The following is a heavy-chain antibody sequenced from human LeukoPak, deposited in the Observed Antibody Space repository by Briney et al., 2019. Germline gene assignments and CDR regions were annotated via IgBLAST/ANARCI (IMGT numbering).Heavy chain of an antibody. J-gene: IGHJ4*02. V-gene: IGHV3-23*01. Sequence: GGSLRLSCAASGLTFSSHWMHWVRQAPGKGLEWVSAISGSGGSTYYADSVKGRFTISRDNSKNTLYLQMNSLRAEDTAVYYCAKDPHYYGSGSYYSGDYWGQGTLVTVSS. CDR2: ISGSGGST. CDR3: AKDPHYYGSGSYYSGDY. CDR1: GLTFSSHW. D-gene: IGHD3-10*01.